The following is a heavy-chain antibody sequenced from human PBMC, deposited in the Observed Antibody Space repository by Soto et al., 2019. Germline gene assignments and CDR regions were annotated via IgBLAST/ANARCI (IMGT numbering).Heavy chain of an antibody. V-gene: IGHV1-69*01. CDR3: AAELGFGKLSVV. CDR2: IIPLFGTT. J-gene: IGHJ6*02. Sequence: QVQVVQSGVEVRRPGSSVKVSCKASGDTFKNCVISWVRQAPGQGLEWMGGIIPLFGTTDFAQRFQGRLTITTDEYTTTAYMELSRLRSEDTATYSCAAELGFGKLSVVWGQGTTVIVSS. D-gene: IGHD3-10*01. CDR1: GDTFKNCV.